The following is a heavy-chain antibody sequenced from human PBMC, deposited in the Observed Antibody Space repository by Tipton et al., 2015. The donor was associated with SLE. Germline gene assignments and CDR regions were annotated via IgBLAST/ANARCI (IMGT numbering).Heavy chain of an antibody. D-gene: IGHD2-21*01. CDR2: SSPYTGKT. CDR1: GYAFSGYC. V-gene: IGHV1-18*01. CDR3: GVAIVDPMGGA. J-gene: IGHJ4*02. Sequence: QSGAEVKKPGASVKVSCKASGYAFSGYCIHWVRQAPGQGLEWMGWSSPYTGKTKYGEKNQGRVTLTTDTSDTFPTTAYMELRGLRTDERAVYYCGVAIVDPMGGAWGPGT.